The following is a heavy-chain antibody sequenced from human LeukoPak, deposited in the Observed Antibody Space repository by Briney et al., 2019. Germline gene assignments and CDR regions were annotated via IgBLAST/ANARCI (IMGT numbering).Heavy chain of an antibody. V-gene: IGHV3-7*01. CDR3: ARGYSHWLR. CDR2: MNLDGSET. Sequence: PGGSLRLSCAASGFTFSNYWMTWVRQGPGEGLEWLANMNLDGSETHFVDSVKGRFTISRDNARNSLSLQMSGLRVEDTAVYYCARGYSHWLRWGQGTQVTVSS. J-gene: IGHJ4*02. CDR1: GFTFSNYW. D-gene: IGHD4-11*01.